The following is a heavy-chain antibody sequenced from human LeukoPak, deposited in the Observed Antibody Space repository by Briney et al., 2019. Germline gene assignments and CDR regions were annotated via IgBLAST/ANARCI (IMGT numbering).Heavy chain of an antibody. V-gene: IGHV3-20*04. CDR1: GFTFDDYG. D-gene: IGHD3-10*01. CDR3: ARDLYVVTMVRGASDY. Sequence: GGSLRLSCAASGFTFDDYGMSWVRQAPGKGLEWVSGINWNGGSTGYADSVKGRFTISRDNAKNSLYLQMNSLRAEDTALYCCARDLYVVTMVRGASDYWGQGTLVTVSS. J-gene: IGHJ4*02. CDR2: INWNGGST.